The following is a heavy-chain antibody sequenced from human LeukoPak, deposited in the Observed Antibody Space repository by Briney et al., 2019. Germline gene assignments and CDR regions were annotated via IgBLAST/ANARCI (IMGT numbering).Heavy chain of an antibody. Sequence: GGSLRLSCAASGFTFSTYGMHWVRQAPGKGLEWVAVIWYDGSDKYYADPAKGRFIISRDNSKNTLYLLMNSLRAEDTAVYYCASGSSGYYWSFDFWGQGIMVTVPS. D-gene: IGHD3-22*01. V-gene: IGHV3-33*01. CDR3: ASGSSGYYWSFDF. CDR1: GFTFSTYG. CDR2: IWYDGSDK. J-gene: IGHJ4*02.